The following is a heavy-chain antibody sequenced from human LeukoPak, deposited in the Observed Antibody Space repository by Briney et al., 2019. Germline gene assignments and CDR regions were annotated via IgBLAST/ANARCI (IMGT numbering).Heavy chain of an antibody. CDR2: TSGSGGIT. V-gene: IGHV3-23*01. J-gene: IGHJ4*02. D-gene: IGHD2-15*01. CDR1: GFTSSNYA. Sequence: GGSLRLSCVASGFTSSNYAMSWVRQAPGKGLEWVSSTSGSGGITYYADSVKGRFTISRDNSKNTLYLQMNNLRAEDTAMYYCALRVGYCSGGSCQHWGQGTLVTVSS. CDR3: ALRVGYCSGGSCQH.